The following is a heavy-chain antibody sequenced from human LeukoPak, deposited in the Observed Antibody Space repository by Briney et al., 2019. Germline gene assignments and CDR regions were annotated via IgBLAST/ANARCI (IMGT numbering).Heavy chain of an antibody. CDR3: ARAISYYYDSSGYYESLDAFDI. CDR1: GYTFTSYY. Sequence: ASVKVSCKASGYTFTSYYMHWVRQATGQGLEWMGWMNPNSGNTGYAQKFQGRVTMTRNTSISTAYMELSSLRSEDTAVYYCARAISYYYDSSGYYESLDAFDIWGQGTMVTVSS. J-gene: IGHJ3*02. D-gene: IGHD3-22*01. CDR2: MNPNSGNT. V-gene: IGHV1-8*02.